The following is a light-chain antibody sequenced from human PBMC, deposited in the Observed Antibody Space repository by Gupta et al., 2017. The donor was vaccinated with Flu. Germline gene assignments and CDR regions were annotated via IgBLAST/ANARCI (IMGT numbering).Light chain of an antibody. CDR2: DVA. Sequence: SALTQPASVSGSPGLSITIACTGTSSDIGGYKYVSWYQQHPGKAPKLMLFDVANRPSGVSDRFSGSKSGNTASLTISGLQAEDEADYYCSSYTISSTVVFGGGTKVTVL. CDR1: SSDIGGYKY. J-gene: IGLJ2*01. V-gene: IGLV2-14*01. CDR3: SSYTISSTVV.